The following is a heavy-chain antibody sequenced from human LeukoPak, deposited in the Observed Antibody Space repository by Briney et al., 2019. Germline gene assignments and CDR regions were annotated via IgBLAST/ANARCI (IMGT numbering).Heavy chain of an antibody. J-gene: IGHJ4*02. D-gene: IGHD3-16*01. Sequence: ASVKVSCKASGYTFTTYFMFWVRQAPGQGLEWMGVINPGDGGTDYAQKFQGRVTMTRDTSTSTVYMERSSLRSEDTAVYYCARDRNIIVGGIYARQFNSWGQGALVTVSS. CDR2: INPGDGGT. V-gene: IGHV1-46*01. CDR1: GYTFTTYF. CDR3: ARDRNIIVGGIYARQFNS.